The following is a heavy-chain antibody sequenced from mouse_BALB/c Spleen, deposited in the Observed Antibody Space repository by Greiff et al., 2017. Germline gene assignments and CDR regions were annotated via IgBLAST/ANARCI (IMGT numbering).Heavy chain of an antibody. J-gene: IGHJ1*01. CDR1: GYTFSSYW. Sequence: VQLQQSGAELMKPGASVKISCKATGYTFSSYWIEWVKQRPGHGLEWIGEILPGSGSTNYNEKFKGKATFTADTSSNTAYMQLSSLTSEDSAVYYCARQRRNLERYWYFDVWGAGTTVTVSS. V-gene: IGHV1-9*01. CDR2: ILPGSGST. CDR3: ARQRRNLERYWYFDV.